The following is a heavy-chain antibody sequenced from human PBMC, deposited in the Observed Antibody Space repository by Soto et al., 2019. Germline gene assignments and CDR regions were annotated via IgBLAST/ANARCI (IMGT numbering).Heavy chain of an antibody. V-gene: IGHV3-23*01. J-gene: IGHJ4*02. CDR2: ITASGGST. CDR1: GFTFAKYA. Sequence: EMQLLESGGGFVQPGGSLRLSCAASGFTFAKYAMSWVRQAPGKGLEWVSAITASGGSTFYAGSVKGRFTISRDNSDDTLELQMNNLRVEDTAMYFCAKGWMASLTYSDYWGQGTLVTVSS. D-gene: IGHD3-16*01. CDR3: AKGWMASLTYSDY.